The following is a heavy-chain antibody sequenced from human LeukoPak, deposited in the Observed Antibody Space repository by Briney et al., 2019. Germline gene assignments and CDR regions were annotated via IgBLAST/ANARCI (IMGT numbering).Heavy chain of an antibody. D-gene: IGHD3-16*01. J-gene: IGHJ4*02. CDR2: ISYDGSNK. V-gene: IGHV3-30*03. Sequence: PGGSLRLSCAASGFTFSSYGMHWVRQAPGKGLEWVAVISYDGSNKYYADSVKGRFTISRHNSKNTLYLQMNSLRAEDTAVYYCAGGRWGLGDYWGQGTLVTVSS. CDR1: GFTFSSYG. CDR3: AGGRWGLGDY.